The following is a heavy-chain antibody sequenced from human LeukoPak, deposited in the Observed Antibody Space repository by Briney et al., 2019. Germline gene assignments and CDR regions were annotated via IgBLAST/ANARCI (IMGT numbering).Heavy chain of an antibody. CDR3: ARDRAYYYDSSGYYYYYYGMDV. CDR2: INPNSGGT. CDR1: GSTFTGYY. D-gene: IGHD3-22*01. Sequence: SVKVSCKASGSTFTGYYMHWVRQAPGQGLEWMGWINPNSGGTNYAQKFQGRVTMTRDTSISTAYMELSRLRSDDTAVYYCARDRAYYYDSSGYYYYYYGMDVWGQGTTVTVSS. V-gene: IGHV1-2*02. J-gene: IGHJ6*02.